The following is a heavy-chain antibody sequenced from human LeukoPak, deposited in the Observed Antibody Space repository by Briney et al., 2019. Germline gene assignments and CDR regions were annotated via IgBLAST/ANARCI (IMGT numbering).Heavy chain of an antibody. V-gene: IGHV1-2*02. CDR2: INPNSGGA. CDR3: ARSTRIQLWLPGAYYFDY. J-gene: IGHJ4*02. Sequence: ASVKVSCKASGYTFTGYYMHWVRQAPGQGLEWMGWINPNSGGANYAQKFQGRVTMTRDTSISTAYMELSRLRSDDTAVCYCARSTRIQLWLPGAYYFDYWGQGTLVTVSS. D-gene: IGHD5-18*01. CDR1: GYTFTGYY.